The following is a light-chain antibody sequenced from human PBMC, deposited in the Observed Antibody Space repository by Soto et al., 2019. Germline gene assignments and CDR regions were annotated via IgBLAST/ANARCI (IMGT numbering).Light chain of an antibody. Sequence: TQSPCTLSLSPGERATLSCRASQIVTSFLAWYQQKPGQAPRLLIYGASSRATGIPDRFSGSGSGTEFTLTISRLEPEDFAIYYCQQYGRSPQTCGQGTRWIS. CDR2: GAS. CDR1: QIVTSF. V-gene: IGKV3-20*01. CDR3: QQYGRSPQT. J-gene: IGKJ1*01.